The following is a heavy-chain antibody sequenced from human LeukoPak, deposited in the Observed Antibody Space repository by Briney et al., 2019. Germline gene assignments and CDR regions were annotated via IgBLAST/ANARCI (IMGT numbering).Heavy chain of an antibody. Sequence: TSETLSLTCTVPGDSISSYYRSWIRQPPGKGLEWIGYIDYSGNTNYNPSLKSRVTISVDTSKKQLSLSLSSVTAADTAVYYCARRRSGFGDFDYWGQGTLVTVSS. V-gene: IGHV4-59*08. D-gene: IGHD5-12*01. CDR1: GDSISSYY. CDR3: ARRRSGFGDFDY. J-gene: IGHJ4*02. CDR2: IDYSGNT.